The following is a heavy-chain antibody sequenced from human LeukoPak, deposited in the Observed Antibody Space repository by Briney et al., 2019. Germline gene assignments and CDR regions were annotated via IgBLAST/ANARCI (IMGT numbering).Heavy chain of an antibody. CDR1: RYTFTSYA. CDR3: ARAYYESSAYRHAVYFDY. Sequence: ASVKVSCKASRYTFTSYAMHWVRQAPGQGLEWMGIINPSDDSTRYAQKFQGRVTMTKDTSTNTVYMHLSSLSSDDTAVYYCARAYYESSAYRHAVYFDYWGQGTLVTVSS. J-gene: IGHJ4*02. V-gene: IGHV1-46*01. CDR2: INPSDDST. D-gene: IGHD3-22*01.